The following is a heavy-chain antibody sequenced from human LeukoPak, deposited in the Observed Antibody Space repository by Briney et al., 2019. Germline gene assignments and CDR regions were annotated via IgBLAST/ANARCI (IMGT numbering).Heavy chain of an antibody. CDR2: IYYSGST. V-gene: IGHV4-61*08. CDR1: GGSISSGGYY. J-gene: IGHJ2*01. D-gene: IGHD3-16*01. CDR3: ARDWGSGLFDL. Sequence: PSQTLSLTRTVSGGSISSGGYYWSWIRQHPGKGLEWIGYIYYSGSTNYNPSLKSRVTISVDTSKNQFSLKLSSVTAADTAVYYCARDWGSGLFDLWGRGTLVTVSS.